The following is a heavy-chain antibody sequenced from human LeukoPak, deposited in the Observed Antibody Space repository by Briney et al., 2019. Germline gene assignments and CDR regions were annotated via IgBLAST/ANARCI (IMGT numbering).Heavy chain of an antibody. CDR3: ARAPFYPHKVLDFTRFYYGMDV. CDR1: GGSISTNGYY. J-gene: IGHJ6*02. D-gene: IGHD4/OR15-4a*01. Sequence: SETLSLTCTVSGGSISTNGYYWSWIRQPPGKGLEWIGYIYYSGDTYYNPSLPSLKSRVTISVDRSRNQFSLKLNSVTAADTAVYYCARAPFYPHKVLDFTRFYYGMDVWGQGTTVTVSS. V-gene: IGHV4-30-2*01. CDR2: IYYSGDT.